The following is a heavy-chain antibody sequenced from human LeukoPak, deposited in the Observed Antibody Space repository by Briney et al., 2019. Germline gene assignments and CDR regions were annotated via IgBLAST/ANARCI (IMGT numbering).Heavy chain of an antibody. CDR1: GFTFSSYG. J-gene: IGHJ4*02. Sequence: GGSLRLSCAASGFTFSSYGMHWVRQAPGKGLEWVAFIRYDGSNKYYADSVKGRFTISRDNSKNTLYLQMNSLRAGDTAVYYCAKDLWDSSSSEYWGQGTLVTVSS. D-gene: IGHD6-6*01. CDR2: IRYDGSNK. CDR3: AKDLWDSSSSEY. V-gene: IGHV3-30*02.